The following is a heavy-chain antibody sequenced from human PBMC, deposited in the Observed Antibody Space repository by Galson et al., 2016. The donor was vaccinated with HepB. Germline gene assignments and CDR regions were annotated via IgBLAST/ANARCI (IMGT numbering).Heavy chain of an antibody. D-gene: IGHD3-3*01. J-gene: IGHJ6*02. CDR3: ARDAPPDHYDFWSGYYPSSYGMDV. V-gene: IGHV3-21*01. Sequence: SLRLSCAASGFTFSSFAMSWVRQAPGKGLGWVSSITSSSSYNYYADSVKGRFTISRNNAKNSLYLQMNGLSAEDTAVYYCARDAPPDHYDFWSGYYPSSYGMDVWGQGTTVTVSS. CDR1: GFTFSSFA. CDR2: ITSSSSYN.